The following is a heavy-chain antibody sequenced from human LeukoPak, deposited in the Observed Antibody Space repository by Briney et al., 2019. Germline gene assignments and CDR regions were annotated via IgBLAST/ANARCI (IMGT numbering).Heavy chain of an antibody. V-gene: IGHV3-33*01. D-gene: IGHD1-26*01. J-gene: IGHJ6*02. CDR3: ARDTGSLEIGLYYYGMDV. CDR1: GFTFSSYN. Sequence: PGGSLRLSCAASGFTFSSYNMHWVRQAPGKGLEWVAVIWYDGSKKYYADSVKGRFTISRDNSKNTLYLQMNSLRAEDTAVCYCARDTGSLEIGLYYYGMDVWGQGTTVTVSS. CDR2: IWYDGSKK.